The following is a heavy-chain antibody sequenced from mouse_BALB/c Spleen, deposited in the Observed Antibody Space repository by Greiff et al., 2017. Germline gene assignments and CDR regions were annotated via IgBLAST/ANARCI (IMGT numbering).Heavy chain of an antibody. CDR2: ILPGSGST. J-gene: IGHJ2*01. D-gene: IGHD4-1*01. V-gene: IGHV1-9*01. CDR1: GYTFSSYW. Sequence: QVQLQQSGAELMKPGASVKISCKATGYTFSSYWIEWVKQRPGHGLEWIGEILPGSGSTNYNEKFKGKATFTADTSSNTAYMQLSSLTSEDSAVYYCARFANSYYFDYWGQGTTLTVSS. CDR3: ARFANSYYFDY.